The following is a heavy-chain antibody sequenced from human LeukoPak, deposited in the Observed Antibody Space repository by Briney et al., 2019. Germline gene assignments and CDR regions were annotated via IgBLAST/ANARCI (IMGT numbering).Heavy chain of an antibody. CDR3: AKGQPYDYVWGSYRPYYFDY. Sequence: GGSLRLSCAASGFTFSSYSMNWVRQAPGKGLEWVSAISGSGGSTYYADSVKGRFTISRDNSKNTLYLQMNSLRAEDTAVYYCAKGQPYDYVWGSYRPYYFDYWGQGTLVIVSS. V-gene: IGHV3-23*01. CDR2: ISGSGGST. CDR1: GFTFSSYS. D-gene: IGHD3-16*02. J-gene: IGHJ4*02.